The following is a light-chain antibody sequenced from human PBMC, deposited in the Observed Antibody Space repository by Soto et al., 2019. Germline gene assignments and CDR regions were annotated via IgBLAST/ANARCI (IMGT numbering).Light chain of an antibody. CDR3: QQLNSPLT. CDR1: QGISSY. V-gene: IGKV1-9*01. Sequence: DIQLTQSPSFLSASVGDRVTITCRASQGISSYLAWYQQKPEKVPKLLIYAASTLQSGVPSWFSGSGSGTEFTLTISSLQPEDFATYYCQQLNSPLTFGGGTKVDIK. J-gene: IGKJ4*01. CDR2: AAS.